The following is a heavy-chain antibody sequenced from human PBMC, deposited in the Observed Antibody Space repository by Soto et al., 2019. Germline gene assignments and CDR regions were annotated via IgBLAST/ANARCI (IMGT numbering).Heavy chain of an antibody. CDR3: ARRTVGSSGWFDP. D-gene: IGHD1-26*01. V-gene: IGHV5-51*01. Sequence: GESLKISCKGSGYDFTTYWIGWVRQMPGKGLELMGIILPGDSDTRYSPSFRGQVSISADKSINTAYLQWSSLKASDTAMYYCARRTVGSSGWFDPWGQGTLVTVSS. CDR1: GYDFTTYW. J-gene: IGHJ5*02. CDR2: ILPGDSDT.